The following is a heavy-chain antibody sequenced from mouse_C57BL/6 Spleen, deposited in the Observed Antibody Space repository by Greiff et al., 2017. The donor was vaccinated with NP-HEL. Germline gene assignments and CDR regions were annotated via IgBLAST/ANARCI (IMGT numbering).Heavy chain of an antibody. Sequence: VESGGGLVKPGGSLKLSCAASGFTFSDYGMHWVRQAPEKGLEWVAYISSGSSTIYYADTVKGRFTISRDNAKNTLFLQMTSLRSEDTAMYYCARRDYDVEWYFDVWGTRTTVTVSS. CDR3: ARRDYDVEWYFDV. J-gene: IGHJ1*03. CDR2: ISSGSSTI. CDR1: GFTFSDYG. V-gene: IGHV5-17*01. D-gene: IGHD2-4*01.